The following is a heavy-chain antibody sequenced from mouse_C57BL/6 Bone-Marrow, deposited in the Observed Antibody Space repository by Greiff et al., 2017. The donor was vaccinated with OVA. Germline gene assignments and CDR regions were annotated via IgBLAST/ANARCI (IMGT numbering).Heavy chain of an antibody. CDR3: ARDDDYDEGAFAY. Sequence: EVQLQESGPGLVKPSQSLSLTCSVTGYSITSGYYWNWIRQFPGNKLEWMGYISYDGSNNYNPSLKNRISITRDTSKNQFFLKLNSVTTEDTATYYCARDDDYDEGAFAYWGQGTLVTVSA. CDR1: GYSITSGYY. CDR2: ISYDGSN. J-gene: IGHJ3*01. V-gene: IGHV3-6*01. D-gene: IGHD2-4*01.